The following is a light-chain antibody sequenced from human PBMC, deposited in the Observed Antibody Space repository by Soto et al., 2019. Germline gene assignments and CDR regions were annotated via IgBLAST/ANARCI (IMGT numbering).Light chain of an antibody. Sequence: QSALAQPASVSGSPGQSITISCTGTSSDVGAYNSVSWYQQHPHRAPQVIIYEVSNRPSGVSNRFSGSKSDNTASLTISGLQAEDEADYYCCSYVSSKTYVFGTGTKLTVL. V-gene: IGLV2-14*01. CDR3: CSYVSSKTYV. J-gene: IGLJ1*01. CDR2: EVS. CDR1: SSDVGAYNS.